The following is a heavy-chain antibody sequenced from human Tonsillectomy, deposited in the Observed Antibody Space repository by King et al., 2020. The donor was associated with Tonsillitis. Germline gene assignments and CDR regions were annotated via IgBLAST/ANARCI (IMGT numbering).Heavy chain of an antibody. V-gene: IGHV4-31*03. CDR2: VYYSGST. J-gene: IGHJ4*02. CDR1: GGSINSGGDS. CDR3: VRDRGDSDY. Sequence: MQLQESGPGLVKPSQTLSLTCTVSGGSINSGGDSWSWIRQHPGKGLEWIGYVYYSGSTYYNPSLKSRVTISIDTSKNQFSLKLSSVTAADTAVYYCVRDRGDSDYWGQGALVTVSS. D-gene: IGHD2-21*01.